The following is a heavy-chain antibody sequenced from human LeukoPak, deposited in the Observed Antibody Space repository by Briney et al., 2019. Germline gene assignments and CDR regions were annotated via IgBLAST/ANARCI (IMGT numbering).Heavy chain of an antibody. V-gene: IGHV3-53*01. Sequence: PGGSLRLSCAASGFTVSSNYMSWVRQAPGKGLEWVSVIYSGGSTFYADSVKGRFTISRDNSKNTLYLQMNSLRAEDTAVYYCARDGSGSYYLDAFDIWGQGTMVTVSS. CDR3: ARDGSGSYYLDAFDI. CDR2: IYSGGST. J-gene: IGHJ3*02. D-gene: IGHD3-10*01. CDR1: GFTVSSNY.